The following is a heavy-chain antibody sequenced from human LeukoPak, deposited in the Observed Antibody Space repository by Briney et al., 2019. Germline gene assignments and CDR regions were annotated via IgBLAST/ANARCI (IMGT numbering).Heavy chain of an antibody. J-gene: IGHJ4*02. CDR1: GYTFTSYG. CDR2: ISAYNGNT. Sequence: ASVKVSCKASGYTFTSYGISWVRQAPGQGLEWMGWISAYNGNTNYAQKLQGRVTMTTDTSTSTAYMELGSLRSDDTAVYYCARDPEDIVVVVAATPPLDYWGQGTLVTVSS. CDR3: ARDPEDIVVVVAATPPLDY. V-gene: IGHV1-18*04. D-gene: IGHD2-15*01.